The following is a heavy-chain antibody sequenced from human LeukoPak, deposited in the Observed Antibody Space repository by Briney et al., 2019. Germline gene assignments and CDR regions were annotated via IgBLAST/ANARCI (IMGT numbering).Heavy chain of an antibody. CDR3: ARGHLDYCTTTSCYVFDS. V-gene: IGHV3-30*19. Sequence: GGSLRLSCVASGFTFSTYGMHWVRQAPGRGLEWVAVISFDGSEKYYADSVKGRFTISRGYSRNTLYLEMNSLRADDTAVYYCARGHLDYCTTTSCYVFDSSGQGTLVTVSS. D-gene: IGHD2-2*01. CDR2: ISFDGSEK. J-gene: IGHJ4*02. CDR1: GFTFSTYG.